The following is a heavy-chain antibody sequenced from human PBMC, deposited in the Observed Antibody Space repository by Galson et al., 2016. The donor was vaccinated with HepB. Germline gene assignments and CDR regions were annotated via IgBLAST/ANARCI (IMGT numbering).Heavy chain of an antibody. CDR1: GFTLSGHW. Sequence: SCAASGFTLSGHWMHWVRQVPGKGLVGVSGDGSSTNYADSVKGRFTVSRDNAKNTLDLQMNSLRAEDTAVYFCARGRYYGMDVWGQGTTVTVSS. V-gene: IGHV3-74*01. CDR2: DGSST. J-gene: IGHJ6*02. CDR3: ARGRYYGMDV.